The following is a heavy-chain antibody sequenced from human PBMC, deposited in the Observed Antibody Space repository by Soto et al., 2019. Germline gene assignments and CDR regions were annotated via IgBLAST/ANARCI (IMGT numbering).Heavy chain of an antibody. CDR2: LIPISGTA. D-gene: IGHD2-2*01. CDR3: ARSQGSSTSLEIYYYYYYGMDV. CDR1: GGTFSSYA. J-gene: IGHJ6*02. Sequence: QVQLVQSGAEVKKPGSSVKVSCKASGGTFSSYAISWVRQAPGQGLEWMGGLIPISGTANYAQKFQGRVTITADESTSTAYMELSSLRSEDTAVYYCARSQGSSTSLEIYYYYYYGMDVWGQWTTVTVSS. V-gene: IGHV1-69*01.